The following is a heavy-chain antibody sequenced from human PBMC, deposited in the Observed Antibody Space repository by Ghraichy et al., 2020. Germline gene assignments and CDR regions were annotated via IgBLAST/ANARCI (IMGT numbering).Heavy chain of an antibody. D-gene: IGHD4/OR15-4a*01. CDR3: SSDYGGFDP. CDR1: GITFSTYW. CDR2: ISHDGYNE. Sequence: GGSLRLSCAASGITFSTYWMNWVRQAPGKGLEWVAIISHDGYNEYYADSVKGRFTVSRDNSKNTLYLQMNSLRREDTAVYYCSSDYGGFDPWGQGTLVTVSS. J-gene: IGHJ5*02. V-gene: IGHV3-30-3*01.